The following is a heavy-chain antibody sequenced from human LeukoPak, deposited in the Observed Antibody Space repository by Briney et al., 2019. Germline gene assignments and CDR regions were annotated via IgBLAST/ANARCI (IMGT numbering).Heavy chain of an antibody. V-gene: IGHV4-34*01. CDR1: GGSFSGHY. D-gene: IGHD4-23*01. CDR2: INHSGST. CDR3: ARGPDYGGHSGRVDY. J-gene: IGHJ4*02. Sequence: SETLSLTCAVYGGSFSGHYWSWIRQPPGKGLEWIAEINHSGSTNYNPSLKSRVPVSADTSKNQFSLKVKSVTAADTALYYCARGPDYGGHSGRVDYWGQGTLVTVSS.